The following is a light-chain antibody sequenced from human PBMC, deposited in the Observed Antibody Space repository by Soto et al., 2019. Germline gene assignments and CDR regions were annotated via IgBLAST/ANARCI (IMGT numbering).Light chain of an antibody. Sequence: DIQMTQSPSTLSASVGDRVTITCRASQNINSWLAWYQQKPGKAPKLLIYKASNLASGVPSRFSGSGSGTDFTLTISSLQPDDFATYHCQQYESFFPLTFGGGTKVEIK. J-gene: IGKJ4*01. CDR2: KAS. CDR3: QQYESFFPLT. CDR1: QNINSW. V-gene: IGKV1-5*03.